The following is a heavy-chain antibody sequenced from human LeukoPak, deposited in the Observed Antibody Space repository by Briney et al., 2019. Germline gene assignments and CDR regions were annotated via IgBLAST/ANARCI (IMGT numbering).Heavy chain of an antibody. D-gene: IGHD1-26*01. CDR1: GYIFINHG. J-gene: IGHJ4*02. Sequence: ASVKVSCKASGYIFINHGIAWVRQAPGQGLEYMGWVSAYNGNTDYAQKFQGRVTMTTDTSTSTAYMELRGLRFDDTAVYYCARWGPSPSDYWGQETLVTVSS. CDR2: VSAYNGNT. V-gene: IGHV1-18*01. CDR3: ARWGPSPSDY.